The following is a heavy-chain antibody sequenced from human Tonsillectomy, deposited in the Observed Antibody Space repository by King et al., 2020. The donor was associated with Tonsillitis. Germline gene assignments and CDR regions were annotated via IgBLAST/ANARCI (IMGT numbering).Heavy chain of an antibody. CDR1: GGTFSSYA. CDR2: IIPIFGTA. Sequence: QLVQSGAEVKKPGSSVKVSCKASGGTFSSYAISWVRQAPGQGLEWMGGIIPIFGTANYAQKFQGRVTITADESTSTAYMELSSLRSEDTAVYYCAVSYYYDSSGFGYYYYGMDVWGQGTTVTVSS. V-gene: IGHV1-69*12. D-gene: IGHD3-22*01. CDR3: AVSYYYDSSGFGYYYYGMDV. J-gene: IGHJ6*02.